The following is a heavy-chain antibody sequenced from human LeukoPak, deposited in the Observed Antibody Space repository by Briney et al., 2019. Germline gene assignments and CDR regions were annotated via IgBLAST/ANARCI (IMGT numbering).Heavy chain of an antibody. D-gene: IGHD3-10*01. CDR1: GYTFTAYY. Sequence: ASVKVSCKASGYTFTAYYMHWVRQAPGQGLEWMGWINPNSGGTSSSQKFQDRVTLTRDTSISTAYMGLGSLRSDDTAIYYCARAYGSGSPYHPDYWGQGTLVTVSS. V-gene: IGHV1-2*02. CDR2: INPNSGGT. CDR3: ARAYGSGSPYHPDY. J-gene: IGHJ4*02.